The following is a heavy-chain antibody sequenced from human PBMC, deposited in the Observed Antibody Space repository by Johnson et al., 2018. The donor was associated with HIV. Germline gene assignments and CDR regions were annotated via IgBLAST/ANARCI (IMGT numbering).Heavy chain of an antibody. CDR2: LSGRGGST. J-gene: IGHJ3*02. CDR1: GFTFCSYA. Sequence: VQMVESGGGVVQSGRSLRLSCAASGFTFCSYAMSWVRQAPGKGLEWVSELSGRGGSTYYADSVTGRFTISRDNAKNALYLPMNSLRAEDTAVYYCARDGRGLDAFDIWGQGTVVTVSS. V-gene: IGHV3-23*04. CDR3: ARDGRGLDAFDI. D-gene: IGHD3/OR15-3a*01.